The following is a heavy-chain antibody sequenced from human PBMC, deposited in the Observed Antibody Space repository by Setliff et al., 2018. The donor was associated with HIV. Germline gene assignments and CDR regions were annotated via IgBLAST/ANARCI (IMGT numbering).Heavy chain of an antibody. J-gene: IGHJ6*02. CDR3: ARDAWEYSSSWYDFSGYYYYGMDV. CDR1: GYTFTSYA. Sequence: ASVKVSCKASGYTFTSYAMHWVRQAPGQRLEWMGWINAGNGNTKYSQKFQGRVTITRDTSASTANMELSSLRSADTAVYYCARDAWEYSSSWYDFSGYYYYGMDVWGQGTTVTVSS. D-gene: IGHD6-13*01. CDR2: INAGNGNT. V-gene: IGHV1-3*01.